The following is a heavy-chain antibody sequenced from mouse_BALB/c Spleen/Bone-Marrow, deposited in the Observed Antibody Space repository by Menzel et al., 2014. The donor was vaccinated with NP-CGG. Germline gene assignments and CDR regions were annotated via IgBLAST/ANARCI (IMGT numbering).Heavy chain of an antibody. CDR3: AITARATLAWFAY. CDR1: GYPFAGYN. CDR2: IDPYYGGT. V-gene: IGHV1-39*01. D-gene: IGHD3-1*01. Sequence: EVKLVESGPELEKPGASVKISCKASGYPFAGYNMNWVKQSNGKSLEWIGNIDPYYGGTSYNQKFKGKATLTVDKSSSTAYMQLKSLTSEDSAVYYCAITARATLAWFAYWGQGTLVTVSA. J-gene: IGHJ3*01.